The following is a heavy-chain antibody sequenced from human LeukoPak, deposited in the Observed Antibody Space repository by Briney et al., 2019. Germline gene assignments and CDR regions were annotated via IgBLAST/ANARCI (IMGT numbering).Heavy chain of an antibody. J-gene: IGHJ5*02. CDR2: ISGSGGST. V-gene: IGHV3-23*01. Sequence: GGSLRLSCAASGFTFSSYAMSWVRQAPGKGLEWVSAISGSGGSTYYADSVKGRFTISRDNSKNTLYLQMNSLRAEDTAVYYCAKDNGQYSYGPLNHNWFDPWGQGTLVTVSS. CDR3: AKDNGQYSYGPLNHNWFDP. D-gene: IGHD5-18*01. CDR1: GFTFSSYA.